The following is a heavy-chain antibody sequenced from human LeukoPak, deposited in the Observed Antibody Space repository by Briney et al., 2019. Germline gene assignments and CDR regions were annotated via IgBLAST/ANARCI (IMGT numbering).Heavy chain of an antibody. Sequence: GGSLRLSCAASGFTFSNYGIHWVRQAPGKGLEWVAIIWSDGSNKYYADSVKGRFTISRDNSKNTLYLQMNSLRAEDTAVYYCAKARGYSYGYDYWGQGTLVTVST. CDR1: GFTFSNYG. CDR3: AKARGYSYGYDY. V-gene: IGHV3-33*06. D-gene: IGHD5-18*01. CDR2: IWSDGSNK. J-gene: IGHJ4*02.